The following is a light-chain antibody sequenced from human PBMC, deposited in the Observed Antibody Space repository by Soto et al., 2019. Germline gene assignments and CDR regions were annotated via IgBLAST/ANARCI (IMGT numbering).Light chain of an antibody. CDR1: QSISSW. Sequence: DIQMTQSPSTLSASVGDRVTITCRASQSISSWLAWYQQKPGKAPKLLIYDASSLESGVPSRFSGSGSGTEFNLTISRLQTDEFATYYCQQYNSYSPTFGQGTKVDIK. CDR2: DAS. J-gene: IGKJ1*01. V-gene: IGKV1-5*01. CDR3: QQYNSYSPT.